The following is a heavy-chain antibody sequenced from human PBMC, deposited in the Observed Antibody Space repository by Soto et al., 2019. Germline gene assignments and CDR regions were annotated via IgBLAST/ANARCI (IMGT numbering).Heavy chain of an antibody. Sequence: QVQLQESGPGLVKPSETLSLTCTVSGDSVSSDNYYWTWIRQPPGKGLEWIGYIYSSGSTNYNHSLKSRVTISLDTSSNQFSLKLTSVTAADTAVYYCARDIRGYSRAFDYWXQGTX. CDR2: IYSSGST. V-gene: IGHV4-61*01. CDR1: GDSVSSDNYY. J-gene: IGHJ4*02. D-gene: IGHD5-18*01. CDR3: ARDIRGYSRAFDY.